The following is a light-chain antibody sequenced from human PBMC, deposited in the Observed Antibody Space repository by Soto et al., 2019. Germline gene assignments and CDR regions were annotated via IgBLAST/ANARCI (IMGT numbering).Light chain of an antibody. CDR1: QSVSSY. CDR3: QQRSNWPSIT. Sequence: ILLEHSRAAVCLSAGECTSLWWTYRQSVSSYLAWYQQKPGQAPRLLIYDASNRATGIPARFSGSGSGTDFTLTICGLEPEDSAVYYCQQRSNWPSITFGQGTRLEIK. V-gene: IGKV3-11*01. CDR2: DAS. J-gene: IGKJ5*01.